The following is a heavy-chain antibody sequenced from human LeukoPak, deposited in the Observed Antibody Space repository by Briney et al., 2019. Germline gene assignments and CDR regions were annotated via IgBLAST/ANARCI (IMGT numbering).Heavy chain of an antibody. J-gene: IGHJ4*02. CDR3: IREYEGGYFDY. V-gene: IGHV1-46*01. CDR1: GYTFTDYY. CDR2: IYPSVDTT. D-gene: IGHD2-8*01. Sequence: ASVKVSCKTSGYTFTDYYIHWVRQAPGQGLEWIGIIYPSVDTTDSSQKFKGRVTVTRDTSTSTVYMELRRLRSEDTAIYYCIREYEGGYFDYWGQGTLVTVSS.